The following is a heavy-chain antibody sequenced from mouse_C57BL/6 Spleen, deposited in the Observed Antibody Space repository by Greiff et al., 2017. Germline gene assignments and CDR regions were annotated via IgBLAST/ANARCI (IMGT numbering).Heavy chain of an antibody. Sequence: DVKLVESGGDLVKPGGSLKLSCAASGFTFSSYGMSWVRQTPDKRLEWVATISSGGSYTYYPDSVKGRFTISRDNAKNTLYLQMSSLKSEDTAMYYCARQGYYGSSRVYFDYWGQGTTLTVSS. V-gene: IGHV5-6*02. CDR1: GFTFSSYG. J-gene: IGHJ2*01. D-gene: IGHD1-1*01. CDR2: ISSGGSYT. CDR3: ARQGYYGSSRVYFDY.